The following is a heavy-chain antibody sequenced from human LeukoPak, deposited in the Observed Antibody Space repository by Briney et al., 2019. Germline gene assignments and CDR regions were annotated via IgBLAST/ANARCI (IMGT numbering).Heavy chain of an antibody. CDR2: LDSDGSP. Sequence: PGGSLRLSCAVFGFTVRSDDMNWVRQAPGKGLEWVSILDSDGSPSYADSVKGRFTISRDNSMNTLDLQMNSLRAEDTAVYYCARAAAGRAYYHYGMDVWGQGTTVTVSS. CDR1: GFTVRSDD. CDR3: ARAAAGRAYYHYGMDV. J-gene: IGHJ6*02. V-gene: IGHV3-53*01. D-gene: IGHD6-13*01.